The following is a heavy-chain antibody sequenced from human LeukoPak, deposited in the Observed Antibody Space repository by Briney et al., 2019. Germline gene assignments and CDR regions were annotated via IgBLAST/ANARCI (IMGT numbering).Heavy chain of an antibody. Sequence: PSETLSLTCSVSGGSINNYYWSWIRQPAGKGLEWIGRIYSSGSTNSNPSLKSRVTISLDTSKNQFSLKLSPVTAADTAVYYCARVGTYYRSLDSWGQGTLVTVSS. J-gene: IGHJ4*02. D-gene: IGHD3-10*01. V-gene: IGHV4-4*07. CDR3: ARVGTYYRSLDS. CDR2: IYSSGST. CDR1: GGSINNYY.